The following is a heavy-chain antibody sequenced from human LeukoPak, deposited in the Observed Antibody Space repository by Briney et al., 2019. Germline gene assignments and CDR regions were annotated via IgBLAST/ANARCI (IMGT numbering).Heavy chain of an antibody. CDR1: GLTFSSYG. Sequence: SGGSLRLSCAASGLTFSSYGMHWVRQAPGKGLEWVSLISADGGSTFSADSVKGRFSISRDNSKNSLYLQMNSLRSEDTAMYYCAKESGKFDYWGQGTLVAVSS. V-gene: IGHV3-43*02. J-gene: IGHJ4*02. CDR3: AKESGKFDY. CDR2: ISADGGST.